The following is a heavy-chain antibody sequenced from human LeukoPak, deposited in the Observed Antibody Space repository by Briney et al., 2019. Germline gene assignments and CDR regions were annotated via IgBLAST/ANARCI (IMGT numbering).Heavy chain of an antibody. V-gene: IGHV4-59*08. CDR2: IYYSGST. Sequence: SETLSLTCTVSGGSISSYYWSWIRQPPGKGLEWIGYIYYSGSTNYNPSLKSRVTISVDTSKNQFSLKLSSVTAADTAVYYCARHQGVTTTLDAFDIWGQGTMVTVSS. D-gene: IGHD1-1*01. J-gene: IGHJ3*02. CDR3: ARHQGVTTTLDAFDI. CDR1: GGSISSYY.